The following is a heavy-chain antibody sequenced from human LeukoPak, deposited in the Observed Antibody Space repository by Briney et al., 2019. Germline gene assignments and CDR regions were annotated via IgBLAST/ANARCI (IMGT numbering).Heavy chain of an antibody. CDR1: GFIFSSYG. CDR2: IWYDGSNK. V-gene: IGHV3-33*01. J-gene: IGHJ4*02. Sequence: GGSLRLSCAASGFIFSSYGMHWVRQAPGKGLEWVAVIWYDGSNKNYADSIKGRFTISRDNSKNTLYLQMNSLRAEDTAVYYCARGPYYYDSSGYYPPYYFDYWGQGTLVTVSS. D-gene: IGHD3-22*01. CDR3: ARGPYYYDSSGYYPPYYFDY.